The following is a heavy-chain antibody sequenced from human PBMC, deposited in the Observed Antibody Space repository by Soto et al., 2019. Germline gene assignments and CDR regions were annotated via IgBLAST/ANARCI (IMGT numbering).Heavy chain of an antibody. D-gene: IGHD6-13*01. J-gene: IGHJ6*02. V-gene: IGHV3-23*01. CDR1: GFTFSSYA. Sequence: EVQLLEYGGGLVQPGGSLRLSCAASGFTFSSYAMSWVRQAPGKGLEWVSAISGSGGSTYYADSVKGRFTISRDNSKNTLYLQMNSLRAEDTAVYYCAKDSSSWYYYYGMDVWGQGTTVTVSS. CDR2: ISGSGGST. CDR3: AKDSSSWYYYYGMDV.